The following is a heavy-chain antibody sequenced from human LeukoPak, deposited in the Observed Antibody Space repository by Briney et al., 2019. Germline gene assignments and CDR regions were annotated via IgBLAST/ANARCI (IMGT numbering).Heavy chain of an antibody. CDR3: ARTHSSSFLGGWFDP. D-gene: IGHD6-13*01. CDR2: IYYSGSA. Sequence: PPETLSLTCTVSGGSISSGDYYWSWIRQPPGKGLECIGYIYYSGSANYNPSLKSRVTISVDTSKNQFSLKLSSVTAADTAVYYCARTHSSSFLGGWFDPWGQGTLVTVSS. CDR1: GGSISSGDYY. V-gene: IGHV4-61*08. J-gene: IGHJ5*02.